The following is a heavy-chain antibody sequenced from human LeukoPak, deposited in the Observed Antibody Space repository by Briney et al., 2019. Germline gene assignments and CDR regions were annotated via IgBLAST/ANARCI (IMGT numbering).Heavy chain of an antibody. CDR1: GFTFSSYW. J-gene: IGHJ4*02. D-gene: IGHD3-10*01. CDR2: INHNGNVN. Sequence: GGSLRLSCAASGFTFSSYWMNWARQAPGKGLEWVASINHNGNVNYYVDSVRGRFTISRDNAQNSLYLQMNNLRAEDTAIYYCEAYGSVWGQGTLVIVSS. V-gene: IGHV3-7*03. CDR3: EAYGSV.